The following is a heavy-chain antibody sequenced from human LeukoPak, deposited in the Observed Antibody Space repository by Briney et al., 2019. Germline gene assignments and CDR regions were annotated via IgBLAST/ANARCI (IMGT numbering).Heavy chain of an antibody. CDR3: ASHSYYGDYYFDY. V-gene: IGHV3-30*03. J-gene: IGHJ4*02. D-gene: IGHD4-17*01. Sequence: GGSLRLSCAASGFTFSSYGMHWVRQAPGKGLEWVAVISYDGSNKYYADSVKGRFTISRDNSKNTLYLQMNSLRAEDTAVYYCASHSYYGDYYFDYWGQGTLVTVSS. CDR2: ISYDGSNK. CDR1: GFTFSSYG.